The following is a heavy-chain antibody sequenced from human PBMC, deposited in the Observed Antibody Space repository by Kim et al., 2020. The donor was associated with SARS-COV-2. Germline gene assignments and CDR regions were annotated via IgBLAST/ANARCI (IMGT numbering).Heavy chain of an antibody. V-gene: IGHV1-69*13. CDR1: GGTFSSYA. J-gene: IGHJ6*02. CDR2: IIPIFGTA. Sequence: SVKVSCKASGGTFSSYAISWVRQAPGQGLEWMGGIIPIFGTANYAQKFQGRVTITADESTSTAYMELSSLRSEDTAVYYCARGDIVVVPAAIRVGYYYYGMDVWGQGTTVTVSS. D-gene: IGHD2-2*02. CDR3: ARGDIVVVPAAIRVGYYYYGMDV.